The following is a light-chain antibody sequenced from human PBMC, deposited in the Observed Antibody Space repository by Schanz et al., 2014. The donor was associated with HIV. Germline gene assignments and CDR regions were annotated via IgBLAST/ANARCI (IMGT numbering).Light chain of an antibody. CDR3: QQSYSTPRVT. Sequence: DIQMTQSPSTLSASVGDRVTITCRTSQSISTWLAWYQQRPGKAPKLLIYEASRLESGVPPRFSGSGSGTEFTLTISSLQPEDFATYYCQQSYSTPRVTFGPGTKVDLK. CDR1: QSISTW. CDR2: EAS. V-gene: IGKV1-5*03. J-gene: IGKJ3*01.